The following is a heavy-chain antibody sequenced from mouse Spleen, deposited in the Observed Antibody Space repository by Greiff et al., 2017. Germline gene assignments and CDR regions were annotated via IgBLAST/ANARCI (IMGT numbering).Heavy chain of an antibody. CDR1: GFTFSSYA. J-gene: IGHJ4*01. CDR3: ARDLNYYGSSYEAMDY. D-gene: IGHD1-1*01. V-gene: IGHV5-4*01. CDR2: ISDGGSYT. Sequence: EVKLVESGGGLVKPGGSLKLSCAASGFTFSSYAMSWVRQTPEKRLEWVATISDGGSYTYYPDNVKGRFTISRDNAKNNLYLQMSHLKSEDTAMYYCARDLNYYGSSYEAMDYWGQGTSVTVSS.